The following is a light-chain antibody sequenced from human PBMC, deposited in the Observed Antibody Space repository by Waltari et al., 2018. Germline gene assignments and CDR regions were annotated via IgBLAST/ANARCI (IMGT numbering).Light chain of an antibody. CDR3: QTGGHGTWV. CDR1: SGHSSNV. CDR2: VNSDGSH. J-gene: IGLJ3*02. Sequence: QLVLTQSPPASASLGASVKLTCTLSSGHSSNVIAWLQQQPEKGPRYLMKVNSDGSHSKGDDIPDRFSGSSSGTERYLTISSLQSEDEADYYCQTGGHGTWVFGGGTKLTVL. V-gene: IGLV4-69*01.